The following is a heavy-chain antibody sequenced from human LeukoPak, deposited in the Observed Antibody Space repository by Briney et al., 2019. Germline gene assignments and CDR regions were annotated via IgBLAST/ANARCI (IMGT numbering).Heavy chain of an antibody. CDR1: GYTFTDYY. CDR3: ATVPYSYGDDY. V-gene: IGHV1-69-2*01. CDR2: VDPEDGET. D-gene: IGHD5-18*01. J-gene: IGHJ4*02. Sequence: GASVKVSCKASGYTFTDYYMHWVQQAPGKGLEWMGRVDPEDGETIYAEKFQGRVTITADTSTDTAYMELSSLRSEDTAVYYCATVPYSYGDDYWGQGTLVTVSS.